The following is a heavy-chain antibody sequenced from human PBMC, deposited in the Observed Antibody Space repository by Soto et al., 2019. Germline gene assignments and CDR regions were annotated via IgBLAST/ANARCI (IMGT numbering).Heavy chain of an antibody. J-gene: IGHJ4*02. CDR1: DGSFSGYY. CDR3: VTGRLDISSALDY. CDR2: INHSGST. Sequence: SETLSLTCAVDDGSFSGYYWSCIRQPPGKGRGWIGEINHSGSTNYNPPLKSRVTISVDTAKKQFSLKLSSVTAADTAAYYCVTGRLDISSALDYWGQGTLVIVSS. V-gene: IGHV4-34*01. D-gene: IGHD6-6*01.